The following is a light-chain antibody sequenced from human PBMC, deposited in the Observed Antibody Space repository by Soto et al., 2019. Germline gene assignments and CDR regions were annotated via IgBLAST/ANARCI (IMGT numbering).Light chain of an antibody. Sequence: QSVLTQPPSVSGAPGQRVTISCTGSNSNIGAGYDVHWYQQLPGTAPKLLIYGNTNRPSGVPDRFSGSKSGTSASLAITGLQAEDEADYYCQSYDSSLSGPFWVFGGGTKLTVL. CDR3: QSYDSSLSGPFWV. CDR1: NSNIGAGYD. J-gene: IGLJ3*02. CDR2: GNT. V-gene: IGLV1-40*01.